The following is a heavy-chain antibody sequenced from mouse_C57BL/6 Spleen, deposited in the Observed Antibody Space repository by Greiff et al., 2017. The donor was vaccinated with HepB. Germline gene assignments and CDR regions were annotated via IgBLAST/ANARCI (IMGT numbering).Heavy chain of an antibody. Sequence: VQLQQPGAELVKPGASVKLSCKASGYTFTSYWMHWVKPRPGRGLEWIGRIDPNSGGTKYNEKFKSKATLTVDKPSSTAYMQLSSLTSEDSAVYYCARSGIMDDYPYYYAMDYWGQGTSVTVSS. CDR3: ARSGIMDDYPYYYAMDY. CDR1: GYTFTSYW. CDR2: IDPNSGGT. D-gene: IGHD2-4*01. J-gene: IGHJ4*01. V-gene: IGHV1-72*01.